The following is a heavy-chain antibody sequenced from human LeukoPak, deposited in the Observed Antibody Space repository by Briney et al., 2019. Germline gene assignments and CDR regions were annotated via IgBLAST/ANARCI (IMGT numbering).Heavy chain of an antibody. CDR2: DYLSGQT. Sequence: PSETLSLTCTVSGGSISSSNYYWGWIPQPPGKGLEWIGSDYLSGQTYYNPSLKCPDTISVAASKNQFRLKLRSVTAGATAVYYCARDSWLFYAMDVWGQGNTVTVSS. V-gene: IGHV4-39*02. CDR1: GGSISSSNYY. D-gene: IGHD3-22*01. CDR3: ARDSWLFYAMDV. J-gene: IGHJ6*02.